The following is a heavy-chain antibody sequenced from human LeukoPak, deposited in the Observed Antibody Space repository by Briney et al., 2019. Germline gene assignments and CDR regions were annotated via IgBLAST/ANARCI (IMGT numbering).Heavy chain of an antibody. CDR2: IYYSGST. CDR3: ARENWNYFDY. D-gene: IGHD1-1*01. V-gene: IGHV4-31*03. Sequence: SQTLSLTCTVSGGSISSGGYYWSWIRQHPGKGLERIGYIYYSGSTYYNPSLKSRVTISVDTSKNQFSLKLSSVTAADTAVYYCARENWNYFDYWGQGTLVTVSS. CDR1: GGSISSGGYY. J-gene: IGHJ4*02.